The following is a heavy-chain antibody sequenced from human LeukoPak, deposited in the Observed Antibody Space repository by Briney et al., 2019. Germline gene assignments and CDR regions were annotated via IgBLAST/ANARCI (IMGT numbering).Heavy chain of an antibody. Sequence: GGSLRLSCAASGFTFSGYWMSWVRQAPGKGLEWEAVISYDGSNKYYADSVKGRFTISRDNSKNTLYLQMNSLRAEDTAVYYCARQMADYYFDYWGQGTLVTVSS. CDR1: GFTFSGYW. CDR2: ISYDGSNK. V-gene: IGHV3-30-3*01. J-gene: IGHJ4*02. CDR3: ARQMADYYFDY. D-gene: IGHD5-24*01.